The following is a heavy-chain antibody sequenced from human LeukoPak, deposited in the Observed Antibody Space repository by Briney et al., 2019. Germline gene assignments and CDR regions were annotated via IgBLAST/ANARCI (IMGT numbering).Heavy chain of an antibody. J-gene: IGHJ6*03. CDR1: GGSFSGYY. V-gene: IGHV4-34*01. D-gene: IGHD2-15*01. CDR2: INHSGST. CDR3: ARHAYCSGGSCYFPRYYYYYMDV. Sequence: SETLSLTCAVYGGSFSGYYWSWIRQPPEKGLEWIGEINHSGSTNYNPSLKSRVTISVDTSKNQFSLKLSSVTAADTAVYYCARHAYCSGGSCYFPRYYYYYMDVWGKGTTVTVSS.